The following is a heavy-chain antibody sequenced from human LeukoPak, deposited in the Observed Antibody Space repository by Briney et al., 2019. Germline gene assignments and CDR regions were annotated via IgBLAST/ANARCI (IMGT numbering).Heavy chain of an antibody. V-gene: IGHV4-38-2*02. D-gene: IGHD6-6*01. CDR1: GYSISSTYC. CDR2: VCHSGST. Sequence: SETLSLTCTVSGYSISSTYCWGWIRQPPGKGLEWIGRVCHSGSTYYNPSLKSRVTMSVDTSKNQFSLKLSSVTAADTAVYYCARASSAEGYYYYYMDVWGKGTTVTVSS. CDR3: ARASSAEGYYYYYMDV. J-gene: IGHJ6*03.